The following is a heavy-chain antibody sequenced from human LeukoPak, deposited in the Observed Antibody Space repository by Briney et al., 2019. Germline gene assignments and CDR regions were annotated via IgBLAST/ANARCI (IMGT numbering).Heavy chain of an antibody. D-gene: IGHD1-7*01. CDR2: IKQDGSEK. Sequence: GGSLRLSCAASGFTFSSYCVSWVRQAPGKGLEWVANIKQDGSEKYYVDSVKGRFTISRDNAKNSLYLQMNSLRAEDTAVYYCARDTHWNYDYWGQGTLVTVSS. J-gene: IGHJ4*02. CDR1: GFTFSSYC. V-gene: IGHV3-7*01. CDR3: ARDTHWNYDY.